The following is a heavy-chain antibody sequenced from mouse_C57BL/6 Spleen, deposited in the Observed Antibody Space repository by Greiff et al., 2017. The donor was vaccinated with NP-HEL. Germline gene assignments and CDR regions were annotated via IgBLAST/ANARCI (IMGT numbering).Heavy chain of an antibody. Sequence: QVHVKQPGAELVRPGSSVKLSCKASGYTFTSYWMHWVKQRPIQGLEWIGNIDPSDSETHYNQKFKDKATLTVDKSSSTAYMQLSSLTSEDSAVYYCARGGYGSSPWFAYWGQGTLVTVSA. J-gene: IGHJ3*01. CDR1: GYTFTSYW. CDR3: ARGGYGSSPWFAY. CDR2: IDPSDSET. D-gene: IGHD1-1*01. V-gene: IGHV1-52*01.